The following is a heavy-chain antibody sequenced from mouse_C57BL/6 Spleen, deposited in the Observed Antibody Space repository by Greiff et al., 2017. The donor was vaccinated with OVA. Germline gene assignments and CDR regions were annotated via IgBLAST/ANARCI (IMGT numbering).Heavy chain of an antibody. CDR3: ARNYYGSKDFDY. V-gene: IGHV5-6*01. J-gene: IGHJ2*01. CDR2: ISSGGSYT. CDR1: GFTFSSYG. Sequence: EVKLVESGGDLVKPGGSLKLSCAASGFTFSSYGMSWVRQTPDKRLEWVATISSGGSYTYYPDSVKGRFTISRDNAKTTLYLQMSSLKSEDTAMYYCARNYYGSKDFDYWGQGTTLTVSS. D-gene: IGHD1-1*01.